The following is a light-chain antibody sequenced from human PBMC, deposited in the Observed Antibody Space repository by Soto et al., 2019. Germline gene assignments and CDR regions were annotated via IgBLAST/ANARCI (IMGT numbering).Light chain of an antibody. CDR3: QQSYNTPYT. Sequence: DIQMTQSPSSLSASVGDRVTITCRASQSINSHLNWYQQKPGKAPKVLIYGASSLQSGVPSRFSGSGSGTDFTLNINSLQPEDFAPYYCQQSYNTPYTFGQGTRLQIE. CDR1: QSINSH. J-gene: IGKJ2*01. V-gene: IGKV1-39*01. CDR2: GAS.